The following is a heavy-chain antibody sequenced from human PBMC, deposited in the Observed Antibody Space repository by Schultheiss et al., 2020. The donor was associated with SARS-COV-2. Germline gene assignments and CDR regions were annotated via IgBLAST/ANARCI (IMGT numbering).Heavy chain of an antibody. D-gene: IGHD3-10*01. CDR2: IYYSGST. V-gene: IGHV4-34*01. Sequence: SQTLSLTCAVYGGSFSGYYWSWIRQHPGKGLEWIWYIYYSGSTYYNPSLKSRVTISVDTSKNQFSLKLSSVTAADTAVYYCARKRGLGWFDPWGQGTLVTRSS. CDR1: GGSFSGYY. J-gene: IGHJ5*02. CDR3: ARKRGLGWFDP.